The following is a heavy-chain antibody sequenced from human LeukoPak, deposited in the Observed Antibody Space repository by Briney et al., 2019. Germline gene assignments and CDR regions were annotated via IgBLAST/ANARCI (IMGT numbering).Heavy chain of an antibody. V-gene: IGHV4-34*01. CDR3: ASLLGGDFDY. Sequence: PSETLSLTCAVYGGSFSGYYWSWIRQPPGKGLEWIGEINHSGSTNYNPSLKSRVTISVDTSKNQFSLKLSSVTAADTAVYYCASLLGGDFDYWGQGTLVTVSS. J-gene: IGHJ4*02. D-gene: IGHD3-16*01. CDR1: GGSFSGYY. CDR2: INHSGST.